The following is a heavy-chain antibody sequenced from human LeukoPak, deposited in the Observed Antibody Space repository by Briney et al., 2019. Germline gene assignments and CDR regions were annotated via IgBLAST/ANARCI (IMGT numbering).Heavy chain of an antibody. V-gene: IGHV1-18*01. Sequence: ASVKVSCKASGYTFTSYGISWVRQAPGQGLEWMGWISAYNGNTNYAQKLQGRVTMTTDTSTSTAYMELRSLRSDDTAVYYCARDAQLGISKYYYYGIDVWGQGTTVTVSS. CDR3: ARDAQLGISKYYYYGIDV. J-gene: IGHJ6*02. D-gene: IGHD7-27*01. CDR2: ISAYNGNT. CDR1: GYTFTSYG.